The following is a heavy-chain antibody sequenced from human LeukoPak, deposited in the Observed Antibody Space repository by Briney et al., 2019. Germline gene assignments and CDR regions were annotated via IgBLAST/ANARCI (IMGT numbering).Heavy chain of an antibody. V-gene: IGHV3-53*01. CDR1: DFNVISNY. CDR2: IHSNDDT. CDR3: TRGHAAMGEH. D-gene: IGHD1/OR15-1a*01. Sequence: PGGSLRLSCVVSDFNVISNYMTWVRQAPGKGLECISVIHSNDDTYYAASVRGRFTISRDTSKYMLYLQMNSLRAEDTAIYFCTRGHAAMGEHWGQGTLVTVSS. J-gene: IGHJ4*02.